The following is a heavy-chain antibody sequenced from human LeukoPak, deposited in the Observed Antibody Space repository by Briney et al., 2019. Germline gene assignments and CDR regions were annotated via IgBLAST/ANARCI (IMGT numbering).Heavy chain of an antibody. CDR1: GFTASSNF. CDR2: IYSGSNT. CDR3: ARGLADYSGSWYGRCDY. D-gene: IGHD6-13*01. V-gene: IGHV3-53*01. Sequence: PAGSLRLSCAASGFTASSNFLSWVRHAPGKELEWVSAIYSGSNTYYADSVKGRFTITRDNSKNTLYLQMNSVRAEDAGVYYCARGLADYSGSWYGRCDYWVQGTLVSVCS. J-gene: IGHJ4*02.